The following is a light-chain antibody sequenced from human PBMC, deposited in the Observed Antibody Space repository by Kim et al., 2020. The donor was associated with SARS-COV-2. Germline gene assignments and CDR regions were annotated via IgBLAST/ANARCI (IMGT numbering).Light chain of an antibody. V-gene: IGLV1-44*01. CDR2: NNN. CDR3: AAWDDSLNGWV. CDR1: SSNIGGNT. J-gene: IGLJ3*02. Sequence: QSVLTQPPSASGTPGQTVTISCSGGSSNIGGNTVNWYQQVPGTAPKLLIYNNNQWSSGVPDRFSGSKSGTSASLVIRGLQSEDEADYYCAAWDDSLNGWVFGGGTQLTVL.